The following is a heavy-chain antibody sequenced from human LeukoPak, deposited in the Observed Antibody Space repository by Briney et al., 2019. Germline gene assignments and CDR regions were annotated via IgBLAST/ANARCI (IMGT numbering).Heavy chain of an antibody. Sequence: PGGSLRLSCTASGFSISSYEMNWVRQAPGKGLEWVSYISSSGSNTNYADSVKGRFTISGDNAKNSLYLQMNSLRAEDTAVYYCATDPSDYETDAFDIWGQGTMVTVSS. V-gene: IGHV3-48*03. CDR2: ISSSGSNT. J-gene: IGHJ3*02. D-gene: IGHD5-12*01. CDR1: GFSISSYE. CDR3: ATDPSDYETDAFDI.